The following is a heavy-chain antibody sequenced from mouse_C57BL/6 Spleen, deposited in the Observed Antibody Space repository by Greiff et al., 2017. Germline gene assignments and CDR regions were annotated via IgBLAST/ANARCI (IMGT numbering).Heavy chain of an antibody. CDR3: ARCEGNYPWKAMDY. CDR1: GYSFTDYN. V-gene: IGHV1-39*01. CDR2: INPNYGTT. J-gene: IGHJ4*01. Sequence: VQLKQSGPALVKPGASVKISCKASGYSFTDYNMNWVKQSNGKSLEWIGVINPNYGTTSYNQKFKGKATLTVDQSSSTAYMQLNSLTSEDSAVYYCARCEGNYPWKAMDYWGQGTSVTVSS. D-gene: IGHD2-1*01.